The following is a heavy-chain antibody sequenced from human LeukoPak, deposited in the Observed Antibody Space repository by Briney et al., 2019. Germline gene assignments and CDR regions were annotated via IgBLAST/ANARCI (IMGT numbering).Heavy chain of an antibody. Sequence: PGGSLRLSCAASGLTFSNYAMSWVRRAPGKGLEWFSTVSDKGDATAHADSVKGRFTISRDNAKNTLSLLMNILRAEDTAVYYCARVGPLATRSAGHYYFDLWGRGTLVTVSS. CDR3: ARVGPLATRSAGHYYFDL. V-gene: IGHV3-23*01. CDR1: GLTFSNYA. CDR2: VSDKGDAT. J-gene: IGHJ2*01. D-gene: IGHD3-10*01.